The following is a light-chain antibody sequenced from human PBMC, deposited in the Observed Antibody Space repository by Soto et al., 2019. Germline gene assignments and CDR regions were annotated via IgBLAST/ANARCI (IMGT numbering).Light chain of an antibody. V-gene: IGLV1-40*01. CDR3: QSYDSSVSGYD. Sequence: SVLTQPRSGCGYPGQRVAISCNRNSANIGAAYNVDWYHQLSGSAPTLLSYGNNNRSSGVSARFCGSRSGTSTSLAIPGLQAEDEDHDSCQSYDSSVSGYDIGTGSQVPVL. J-gene: IGLJ1*01. CDR1: SANIGAAYN. CDR2: GNN.